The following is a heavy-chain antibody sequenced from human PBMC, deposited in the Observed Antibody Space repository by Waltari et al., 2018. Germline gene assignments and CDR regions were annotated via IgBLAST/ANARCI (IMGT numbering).Heavy chain of an antibody. D-gene: IGHD6-13*01. CDR2: IYYSGST. Sequence: QLQLQESGPGLVKPSETLSLTCTVSGGSISSSSYYWGWIRQPPGKGLEWIGSIYYSGSTYYNPSLKSRVTISVDTSKNQFSLKLSSVTAADTAVYYCARRFLAAAYSYFDYWDQGTLVTVSS. CDR1: GGSISSSSYY. CDR3: ARRFLAAAYSYFDY. J-gene: IGHJ4*02. V-gene: IGHV4-39*01.